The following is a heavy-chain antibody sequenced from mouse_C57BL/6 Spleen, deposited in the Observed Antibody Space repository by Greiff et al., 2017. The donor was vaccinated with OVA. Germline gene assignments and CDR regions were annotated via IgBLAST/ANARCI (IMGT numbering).Heavy chain of an antibody. CDR3: AREGLRYYYAMDY. CDR1: GFSLTSYG. CDR2: IWSDGST. V-gene: IGHV2-6*03. Sequence: VQLQQSGPGLVAPSQSLSITCTVSGFSLTSYGVHWVRQPPGKGLEWLVVIWSDGSTTYNSALKSRLSISKDNSKSQVFLKMNSLQTDDTAMYYCAREGLRYYYAMDYGGQGTSVTVSS. J-gene: IGHJ4*01. D-gene: IGHD3-1*01.